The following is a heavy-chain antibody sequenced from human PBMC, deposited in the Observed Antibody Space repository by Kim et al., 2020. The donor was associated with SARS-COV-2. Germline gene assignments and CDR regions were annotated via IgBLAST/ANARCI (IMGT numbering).Heavy chain of an antibody. CDR2: ISAYNGNT. Sequence: ASVKVSCKASGYTFTSYGISWVRQAPGQGLEWMGWISAYNGNTNYAQKLQGRVTMTTDTSTSTAYMELRSLRSDDTAVYYCARRGEDYYDSSGYYYTWFDPWGQGTLVTVSS. J-gene: IGHJ5*02. CDR1: GYTFTSYG. V-gene: IGHV1-18*01. CDR3: ARRGEDYYDSSGYYYTWFDP. D-gene: IGHD3-22*01.